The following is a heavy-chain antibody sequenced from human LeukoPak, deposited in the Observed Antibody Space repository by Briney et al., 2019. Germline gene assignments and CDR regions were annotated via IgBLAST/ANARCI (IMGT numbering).Heavy chain of an antibody. V-gene: IGHV1-69*04. CDR3: ARDSGGSSGYPIPLDY. Sequence: SVKVSCKASGGTFSSYAISWVRQAPGQGLEWMGRIIPILGIANYAQKLQGRVTITADKSTSTAYMELSSLRSEDTAVYYCARDSGGSSGYPIPLDYWGQGTLVTVSS. CDR1: GGTFSSYA. CDR2: IIPILGIA. J-gene: IGHJ4*02. D-gene: IGHD3-22*01.